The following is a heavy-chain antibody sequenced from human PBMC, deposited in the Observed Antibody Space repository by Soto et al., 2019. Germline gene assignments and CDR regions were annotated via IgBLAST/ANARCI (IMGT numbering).Heavy chain of an antibody. CDR2: VYASRSYF. CDR1: GYSLRTHG. Sequence: GESLKISWAGSGYSLRTHGTNWVRQMPGKGRECMGWVYASRSYFNYNPSFQGHDTISADKSNSKVYLQWNSLEVSDTAIYYCAVFRSSWFGDGRLDSWGPGTLVTVSS. CDR3: AVFRSSWFGDGRLDS. J-gene: IGHJ4*02. V-gene: IGHV5-10-1*01. D-gene: IGHD6-13*01.